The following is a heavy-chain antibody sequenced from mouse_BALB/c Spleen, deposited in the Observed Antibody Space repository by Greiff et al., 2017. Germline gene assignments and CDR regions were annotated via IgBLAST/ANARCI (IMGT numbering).Heavy chain of an antibody. V-gene: IGHV14-4*02. CDR2: IDPENGDT. CDR1: GFNIKDYY. D-gene: IGHD1-2*01. J-gene: IGHJ1*01. Sequence: VQLQQSGAELVRSGASVKLSCTASGFNIKDYYMHWVKQRPEQGLEWIGWIDPENGDTEYAPKFQGKATMTADTSSNTAYLQLSSLTSEDTAVYYCNARGLRPEVWGAGTTVTVSS. CDR3: NARGLRPEV.